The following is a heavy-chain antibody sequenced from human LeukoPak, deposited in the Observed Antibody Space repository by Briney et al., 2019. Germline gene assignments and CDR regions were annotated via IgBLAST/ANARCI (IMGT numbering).Heavy chain of an antibody. Sequence: GGSLRLFCAASGFTFSSYAMHWVRQAPGKGLEWVAVISYDGSNKYYADSVKGRFTISRDNSKNTLYLQMNSLRAEDAAVYYCAKDPSTVTTMYGSYYYYMDVWGKGTTVTVSS. D-gene: IGHD4-17*01. CDR1: GFTFSSYA. J-gene: IGHJ6*03. V-gene: IGHV3-30*04. CDR2: ISYDGSNK. CDR3: AKDPSTVTTMYGSYYYYMDV.